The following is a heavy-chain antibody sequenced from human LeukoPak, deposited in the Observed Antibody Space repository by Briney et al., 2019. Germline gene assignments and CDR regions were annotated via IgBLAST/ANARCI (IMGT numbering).Heavy chain of an antibody. CDR2: IYTSGST. J-gene: IGHJ4*02. V-gene: IGHV4-61*02. Sequence: PSETLSLTCTVSGGSISSGSYYWSWIRQPAGKGLEWIGRIYTSGSTNYNPSLKSRVTISVDTSKNQFSLKLSSVTAAGTAVYYCARGVGYWGQGTLVTVSS. CDR3: ARGVGY. CDR1: GGSISSGSYY.